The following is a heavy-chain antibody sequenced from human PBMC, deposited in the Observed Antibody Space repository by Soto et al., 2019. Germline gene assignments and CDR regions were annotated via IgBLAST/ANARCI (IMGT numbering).Heavy chain of an antibody. Sequence: EVQLLESGGGLVQPGGSLRLSCAASGFTFSSYAMSWVRQAPGKGLEWVSAISGSGGSTYYADSVKGRFTISRDNSKNTLYLKMNSLRAEDTDVYYCANDRRQQLVRHYGMDVWGQGTTVTVSS. V-gene: IGHV3-23*01. CDR3: ANDRRQQLVRHYGMDV. CDR1: GFTFSSYA. D-gene: IGHD6-13*01. CDR2: ISGSGGST. J-gene: IGHJ6*02.